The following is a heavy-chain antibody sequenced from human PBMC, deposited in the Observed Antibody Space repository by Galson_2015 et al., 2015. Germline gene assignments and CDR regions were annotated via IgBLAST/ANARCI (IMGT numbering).Heavy chain of an antibody. CDR1: GFTFGIYA. D-gene: IGHD1-26*01. CDR3: AKAGVGVNTAFDS. V-gene: IGHV3-23*01. Sequence: SLRLSCAASGFTFGIYAMIWVRQAPGLGLEWVSSIGGNDGTFYAEYVKGRFTISRDNSENTLYLQMYSLRAEDTAVYYCAKAGVGVNTAFDSWGQGTLVTVSS. CDR2: IGGNDGT. J-gene: IGHJ4*02.